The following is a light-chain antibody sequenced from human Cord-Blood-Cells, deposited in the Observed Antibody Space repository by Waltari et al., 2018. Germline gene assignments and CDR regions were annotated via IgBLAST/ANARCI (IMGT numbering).Light chain of an antibody. J-gene: IGLJ2*01. CDR2: KDS. Sequence: SYELTQPPSVSVSPGHTARITCSGDALPKQYAYWYQQKPGQAPVLVLYKDSERPSGIPERFSGSSSGTTVTLTISGGQAEDEADYYCQLADSSGTYVVFGGGTKLTVL. V-gene: IGLV3-25*02. CDR3: QLADSSGTYVV. CDR1: ALPKQY.